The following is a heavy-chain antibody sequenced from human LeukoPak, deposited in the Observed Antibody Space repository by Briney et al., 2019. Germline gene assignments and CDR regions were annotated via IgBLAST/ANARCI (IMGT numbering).Heavy chain of an antibody. CDR2: VFYRGNT. Sequence: SETLSLTCSVSGAPISSSSYYWGWIRQSPGKGLEWIGNVFYRGNTYYNPSLTSRVTISADTSKKQLSLRLTSVTAADTAVYYCARRRYSSSWYDSDYWGQGTLVTVSS. V-gene: IGHV4-39*01. D-gene: IGHD6-13*01. J-gene: IGHJ4*02. CDR1: GAPISSSSYY. CDR3: ARRRYSSSWYDSDY.